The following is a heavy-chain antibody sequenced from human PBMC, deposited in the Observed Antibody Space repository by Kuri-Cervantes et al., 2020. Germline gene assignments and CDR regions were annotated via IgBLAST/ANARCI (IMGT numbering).Heavy chain of an antibody. D-gene: IGHD5-12*01. V-gene: IGHV3-11*01. J-gene: IGHJ4*02. CDR1: GFTFSDYY. CDR3: SRPRLGSGYDWGY. Sequence: GESLKISCAASGFTFSDYYMSWIRQAPGKGLEWVSYISSSGSTIYYADSVKGLFTISRDNSKNTLYLQMNSLRAEDTTIYFCSRPRLGSGYDWGYWGQGTLVTVYS. CDR2: ISSSGSTI.